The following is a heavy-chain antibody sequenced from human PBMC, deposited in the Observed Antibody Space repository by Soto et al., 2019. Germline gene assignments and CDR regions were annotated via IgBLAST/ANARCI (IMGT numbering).Heavy chain of an antibody. D-gene: IGHD6-6*01. CDR2: ISSNGVGT. V-gene: IGHV3-64*01. J-gene: IGHJ6*03. CDR3: ARRARPDFYYMDV. Sequence: VGSLRLSCAASGCNLRGYAMDWIRQAPGKGLEYVSGISSNGVGTYYANSVQGRFTISRDNSKNTVYLQMGSLRPEDMAVYYCARRARPDFYYMDVWGKGTTVTVSS. CDR1: GCNLRGYA.